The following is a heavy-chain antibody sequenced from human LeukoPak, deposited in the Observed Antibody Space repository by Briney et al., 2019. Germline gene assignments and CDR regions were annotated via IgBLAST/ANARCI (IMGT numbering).Heavy chain of an antibody. V-gene: IGHV1-2*06. CDR3: AREYYDSWSGYYLNYYYYGMDV. J-gene: IGHJ6*02. CDR1: GYTFTGYY. Sequence: ASVKVSCKASGYTFTGYYMHWVRQAPGQGLEWMGRINPNSGGTNYAQKFQGRVTMTRDTSISTAYMELSRRRSDDTAVYYCAREYYDSWSGYYLNYYYYGMDVWGQGTTVTVSS. CDR2: INPNSGGT. D-gene: IGHD3-3*01.